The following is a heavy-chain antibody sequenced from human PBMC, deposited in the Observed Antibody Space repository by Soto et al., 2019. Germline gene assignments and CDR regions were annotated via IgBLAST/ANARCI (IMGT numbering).Heavy chain of an antibody. Sequence: ASETLSLTXSVSGGSVSGGSYYWSWIRQTPTKGLEFIGYLYFTGSTNYNPSLKSRVSISRDTSKNQFSLNLRSVTAADTAVYYCARMSMMTQLDYWGQGTLVTVSS. CDR2: LYFTGST. CDR1: GGSVSGGSYY. V-gene: IGHV4-61*01. J-gene: IGHJ4*02. CDR3: ARMSMMTQLDY. D-gene: IGHD3-16*01.